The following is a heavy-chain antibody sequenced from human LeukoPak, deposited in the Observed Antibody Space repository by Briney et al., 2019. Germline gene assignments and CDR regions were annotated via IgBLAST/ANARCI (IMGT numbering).Heavy chain of an antibody. J-gene: IGHJ4*02. V-gene: IGHV3-53*01. Sequence: GGSLRLSCAASGSTVSSNYMSWVRQAPGKGLEWVSVIYSGGSTYYADSVKGRFTISRDNSKNTLYLQMNSLRAEDTAVYYCAREIYDYGDYHSYWGQGTLVTVSS. CDR2: IYSGGST. D-gene: IGHD4-17*01. CDR1: GSTVSSNY. CDR3: AREIYDYGDYHSY.